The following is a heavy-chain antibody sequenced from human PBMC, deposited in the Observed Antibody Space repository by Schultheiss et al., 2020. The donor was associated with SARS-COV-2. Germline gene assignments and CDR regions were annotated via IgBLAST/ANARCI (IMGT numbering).Heavy chain of an antibody. CDR1: GFSVRSSH. CDR2: ISGSGGST. CDR3: AKAEGAVSSSSDY. V-gene: IGHV3-23*01. Sequence: GGSLRLSCAVSGFSVRSSHMSWVRQAPGKGLEWVSAISGSGGSTYYADSVKGRFTISRDNAKNSLYLQMNSLKTEDTAVYYCAKAEGAVSSSSDYWGQGTLVTVSS. J-gene: IGHJ4*02. D-gene: IGHD6-6*01.